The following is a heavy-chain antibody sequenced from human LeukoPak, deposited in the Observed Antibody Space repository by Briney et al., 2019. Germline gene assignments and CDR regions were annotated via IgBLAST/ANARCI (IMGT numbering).Heavy chain of an antibody. CDR3: ARGVSGWYPYCDY. J-gene: IGHJ4*02. V-gene: IGHV3-7*01. CDR2: IKQDGSEK. D-gene: IGHD6-13*01. Sequence: GSLRLSCAASGFTFSSYWMSWVRQAPGKGLEWVANIKQDGSEKYYVDSVKGRLTISRDNAKNSLYLQMNSLRAEDTAVYYCARGVSGWYPYCDYWGQGTLVTVSS. CDR1: GFTFSSYW.